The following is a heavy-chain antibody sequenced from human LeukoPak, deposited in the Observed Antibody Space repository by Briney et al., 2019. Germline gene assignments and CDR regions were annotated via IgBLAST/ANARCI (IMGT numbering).Heavy chain of an antibody. J-gene: IGHJ6*02. CDR1: GFTFSDYY. CDR3: ARVQGYYGMDV. Sequence: KSGGSLRLSCAASGFTFSDYYMSWIRQAPGKGMEWVSYISSSGSTIYNADSVEGRFTISRDNAKNSLCLQMNSLRAEDTAVYYCARVQGYYGMDVWGQGTTVTVSS. CDR2: ISSSGSTI. V-gene: IGHV3-11*01.